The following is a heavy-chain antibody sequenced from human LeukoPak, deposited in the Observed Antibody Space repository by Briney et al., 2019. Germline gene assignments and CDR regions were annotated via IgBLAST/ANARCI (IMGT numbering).Heavy chain of an antibody. Sequence: SETLPLTCTVSGGSISSGSYYWSWIRQPAGKGLEWIGRIYTSGSTNYNPSLKSRVTISVDTSKNQFSLKLSSVTAADTAVYYCARELTIFGVVRSFDYWGQGTLVTVSS. D-gene: IGHD3-3*01. V-gene: IGHV4-61*02. CDR2: IYTSGST. J-gene: IGHJ4*02. CDR3: ARELTIFGVVRSFDY. CDR1: GGSISSGSYY.